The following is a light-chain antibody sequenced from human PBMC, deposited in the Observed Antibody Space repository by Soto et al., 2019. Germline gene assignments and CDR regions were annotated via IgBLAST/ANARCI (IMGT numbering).Light chain of an antibody. Sequence: EIVLTQSPATLCLSTVKISSLSFVASQSVRSYFAWYQQKPGQAPRLLIYDASNRAPGIPARFSGSGSGTDFTLTISRLEPEDFAVYYCQQYGSSPRTFGQGTKVDIK. CDR2: DAS. CDR3: QQYGSSPRT. J-gene: IGKJ1*01. CDR1: QSVRSY. V-gene: IGKV3D-20*01.